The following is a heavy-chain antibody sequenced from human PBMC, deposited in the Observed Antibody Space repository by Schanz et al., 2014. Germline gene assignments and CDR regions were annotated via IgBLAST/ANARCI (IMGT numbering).Heavy chain of an antibody. CDR1: SGSIFTGGYF. J-gene: IGHJ3*02. D-gene: IGHD3-10*01. CDR3: ATNMVQGTISDAFDI. CDR2: INHSGNN. V-gene: IGHV4-31*03. Sequence: QVQLQESGPGLVKPSQTLSLTCTVSSGSIFTGGYFWSWIRQPPGKGLEWIGEINHSGNNYYNPSLKSRVTISVDTSKNQFSLKLTSVTAADTAVYYCATNMVQGTISDAFDIWGQGTMVTVSS.